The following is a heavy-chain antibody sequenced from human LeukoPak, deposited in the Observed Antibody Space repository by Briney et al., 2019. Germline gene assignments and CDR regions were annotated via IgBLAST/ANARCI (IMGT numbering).Heavy chain of an antibody. V-gene: IGHV4-39*01. CDR2: IYYSGST. CDR1: GSSISSSSYY. CDR3: ARLTRAYYDILTGYSPTYYFDY. D-gene: IGHD3-9*01. Sequence: PSETLSLTCTVSGSSISSSSYYWGWIRQPPGKGLEWIGSIYYSGSTYYNPSLKSRVTISVDTSKNQFSLKLSSVTAADTAVYYCARLTRAYYDILTGYSPTYYFDYWGQGTLVTVSS. J-gene: IGHJ4*02.